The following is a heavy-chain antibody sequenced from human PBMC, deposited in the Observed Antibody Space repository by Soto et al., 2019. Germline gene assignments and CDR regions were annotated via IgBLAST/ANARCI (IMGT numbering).Heavy chain of an antibody. Sequence: GGSLRLSCAASGFTFSSYAMSWVRQAPGKGLEWVSAISGSGGSTYYADSVKGRFTISRDNSKNTLYLQMNSLRAEDTAVYYCAKDWVYIWWLRDYYYYMDVWGKGTTVTVSS. D-gene: IGHD5-12*01. CDR2: ISGSGGST. V-gene: IGHV3-23*01. CDR1: GFTFSSYA. J-gene: IGHJ6*03. CDR3: AKDWVYIWWLRDYYYYMDV.